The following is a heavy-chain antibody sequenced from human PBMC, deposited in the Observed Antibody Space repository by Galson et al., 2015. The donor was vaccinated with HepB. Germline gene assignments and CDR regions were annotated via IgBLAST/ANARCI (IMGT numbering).Heavy chain of an antibody. Sequence: WVRQAPGKGLEWVAVISNDGTNQFYGDSVQGRFTISRDNSRNTLYLQMNSLKSGDTAVYYCARGIPRTTDYISKHYYYGMDVWGQGTTVTVSS. CDR2: ISNDGTNQ. J-gene: IGHJ6*02. CDR3: ARGIPRTTDYISKHYYYGMDV. D-gene: IGHD4/OR15-4a*01. V-gene: IGHV3-30*04.